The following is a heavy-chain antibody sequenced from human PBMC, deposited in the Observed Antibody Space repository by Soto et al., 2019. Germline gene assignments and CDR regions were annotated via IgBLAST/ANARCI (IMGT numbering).Heavy chain of an antibody. Sequence: QITLKESGPTLVKPTQTLTLTCTFSGFSLSTGGVGVGWFRQPPGKALEWLALMYWGDDKRYRPSLKSRLTITTDNFKNQVVLTMTNMDPVDTATYYCAHTAATGDFWESFDFWGQGTLVTVSS. CDR3: AHTAATGDFWESFDF. CDR2: MYWGDDK. CDR1: GFSLSTGGVG. D-gene: IGHD3-3*01. J-gene: IGHJ4*02. V-gene: IGHV2-5*02.